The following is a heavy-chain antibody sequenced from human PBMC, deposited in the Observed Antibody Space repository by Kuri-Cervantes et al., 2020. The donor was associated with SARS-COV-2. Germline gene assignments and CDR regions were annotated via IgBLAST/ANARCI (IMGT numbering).Heavy chain of an antibody. J-gene: IGHJ4*02. D-gene: IGHD3-10*01. Sequence: GGSLRLSCAASGFTFSSYGMHWVRQAPGKGLEWVAVIWYDGSNKYYADSVKGRFTISRDNSKNTLYLQMNSLRAEDTAVYYCAKDLGFGELLSGVVNDYWGQGTRVTVSS. V-gene: IGHV3-33*06. CDR2: IWYDGSNK. CDR1: GFTFSSYG. CDR3: AKDLGFGELLSGVVNDY.